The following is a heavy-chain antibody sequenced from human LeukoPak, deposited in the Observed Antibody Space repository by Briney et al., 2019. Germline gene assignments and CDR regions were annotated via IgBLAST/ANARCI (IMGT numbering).Heavy chain of an antibody. D-gene: IGHD4-17*01. V-gene: IGHV3-30*04. CDR1: GFTFSSYT. CDR3: ARDRRSDGDYVLDY. CDR2: ISNDGSEK. J-gene: IGHJ4*02. Sequence: PGWSLRLSCAASGFTFSSYTIHWVRQAPGKGLEWLAVISNDGSEKYYPDSVKGRFTISRDNSKNTLYLQVNSLRAEDSAVYYCARDRRSDGDYVLDYWGQGTLVTVS.